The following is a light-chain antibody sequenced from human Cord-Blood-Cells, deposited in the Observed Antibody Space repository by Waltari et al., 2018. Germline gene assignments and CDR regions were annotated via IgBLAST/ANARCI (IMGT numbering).Light chain of an antibody. V-gene: IGKV3-15*01. CDR1: QSVSSN. Sequence: EIVMTQSPATLSVSPGERATLSCRASQSVSSNLAWYQHKPGQAPRLLIYGSSTRATGIPARFSGSGSGTEFTLTISSLQSEDFAVYDCQQYNNWPPGSFGQGTKLEIK. CDR3: QQYNNWPPGS. J-gene: IGKJ2*03. CDR2: GSS.